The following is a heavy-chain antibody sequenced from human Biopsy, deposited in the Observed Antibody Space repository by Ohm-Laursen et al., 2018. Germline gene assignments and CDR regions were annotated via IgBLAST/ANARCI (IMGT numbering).Heavy chain of an antibody. CDR1: GFTFSSHA. Sequence: SLRLSCSASGFTFSSHAMSWVRQAPGKGLEWVCVITGVGGVTYYADPVKGRFTVSRDNSMNTMFLQMNSLRAQDAGTYYCAKWGTSMALYHFYGMDVWGQGTTVSVSS. J-gene: IGHJ6*02. V-gene: IGHV3-23*01. CDR2: ITGVGGVT. D-gene: IGHD5-18*01. CDR3: AKWGTSMALYHFYGMDV.